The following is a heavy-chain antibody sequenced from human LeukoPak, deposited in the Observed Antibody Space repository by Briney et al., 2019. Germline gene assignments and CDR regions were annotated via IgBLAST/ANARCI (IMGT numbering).Heavy chain of an antibody. Sequence: SGGSMRLSCEASGLTFSKYWMTWVRQAPGKGLEWVANVKQDGSEKYYVDSVKGRFTISRDNAKNSLYLQMISLRAEDTAVYYCARRHPHFDYWGQGTLVTVSS. CDR2: VKQDGSEK. CDR1: GLTFSKYW. CDR3: ARRHPHFDY. J-gene: IGHJ4*02. V-gene: IGHV3-7*01.